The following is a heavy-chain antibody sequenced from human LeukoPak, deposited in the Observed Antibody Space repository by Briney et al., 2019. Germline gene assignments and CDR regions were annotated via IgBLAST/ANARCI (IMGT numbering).Heavy chain of an antibody. CDR2: IYYSGST. V-gene: IGHV4-59*08. D-gene: IGHD2-21*01. CDR1: GGSISSYY. CDR3: ARAVMRNDWYFDL. Sequence: SETLSLTCTVSGGSISSYYWSWIRQPPGKGLEWIGYIYYSGSTNYNPSLKSRVTISVDTSKNQFSLKLSSVTAADTAVYYCARAVMRNDWYFDLWGRGTLVTVSS. J-gene: IGHJ2*01.